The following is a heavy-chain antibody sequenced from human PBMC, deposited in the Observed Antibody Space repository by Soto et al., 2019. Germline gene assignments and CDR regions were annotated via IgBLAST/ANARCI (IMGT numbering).Heavy chain of an antibody. J-gene: IGHJ3*02. CDR1: GGTFSSYA. V-gene: IGHV1-69*13. CDR3: ARAPTGWGAFDI. D-gene: IGHD3-16*01. Sequence: SVKVSCKASGGTFSSYAISWVRQAPGQGLEWMGGIIPIFGTANYAQKFQGRVTITADESTSTAYMELSSLRSEDTAVYYCARAPTGWGAFDIWGQGTMVTVSS. CDR2: IIPIFGTA.